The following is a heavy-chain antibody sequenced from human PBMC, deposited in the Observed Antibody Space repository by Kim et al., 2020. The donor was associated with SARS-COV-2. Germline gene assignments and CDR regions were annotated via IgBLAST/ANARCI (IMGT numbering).Heavy chain of an antibody. CDR2: FQSSGTP. D-gene: IGHD6-13*01. Sequence: PGDRCGGFGGFQSSGTPYYTPSHKGRLTLSEETSKNQFSVKLTSVTAADTAVFYCARHLRGSSWFDSWGQGTLVTVSS. J-gene: IGHJ5*01. CDR3: ARHLRGSSWFDS. V-gene: IGHV4-39*01.